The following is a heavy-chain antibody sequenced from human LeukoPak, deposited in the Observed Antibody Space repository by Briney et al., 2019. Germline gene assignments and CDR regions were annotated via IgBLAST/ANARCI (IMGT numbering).Heavy chain of an antibody. D-gene: IGHD6-13*01. Sequence: GGSLRLSCAASAFSLNAYNMNWVRQAPGKGLEWVAVISYDGSNKYYADSVKGRFTISRDNSKNTLYLQMNSLRAEDTAVYYCARDRYSNWGQGTLVTVSS. CDR3: ARDRYSN. V-gene: IGHV3-30-3*01. CDR1: AFSLNAYN. J-gene: IGHJ4*02. CDR2: ISYDGSNK.